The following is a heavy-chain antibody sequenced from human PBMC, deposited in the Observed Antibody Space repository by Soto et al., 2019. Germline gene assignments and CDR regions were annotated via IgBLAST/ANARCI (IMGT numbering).Heavy chain of an antibody. J-gene: IGHJ4*02. Sequence: QVQLQESGPRLVKPSQTLSLTCTVSGGSITRGGYYWTWIRQHPGKGLEWIGYIYYSGSTYYNPSLKSRLTMSVGTSKNQFSLKLSSVTAADTVVYYCARVDSGGYAYFDYWGQGTLVTVSS. CDR3: ARVDSGGYAYFDY. D-gene: IGHD5-12*01. V-gene: IGHV4-31*03. CDR2: IYYSGST. CDR1: GGSITRGGYY.